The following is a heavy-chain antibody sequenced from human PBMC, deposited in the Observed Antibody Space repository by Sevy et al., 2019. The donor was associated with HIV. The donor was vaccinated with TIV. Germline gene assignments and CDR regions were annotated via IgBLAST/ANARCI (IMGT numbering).Heavy chain of an antibody. Sequence: GGSLRLSCAASGFNVNSNYMSWVRQAPGKGLEWVSVIYSDGSTYYANSVKGRFTISRDSSKNTVYIQMNSLRAEDTAVYYCARGEWLAILFDYWGQGTLVTVSS. V-gene: IGHV3-53*01. CDR1: GFNVNSNY. CDR2: IYSDGST. D-gene: IGHD6-19*01. J-gene: IGHJ4*02. CDR3: ARGEWLAILFDY.